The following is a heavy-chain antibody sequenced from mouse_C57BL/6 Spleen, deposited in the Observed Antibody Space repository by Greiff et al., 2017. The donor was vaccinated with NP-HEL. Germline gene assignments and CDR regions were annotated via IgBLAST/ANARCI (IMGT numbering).Heavy chain of an antibody. Sequence: VQLQQSGPELVKPGASVKISCKASGYTFTDYYMNWVKQSHGKSLEWIGDINPNNGGTSYNQKFKGKATLTVDKSSSTAYMELRSLTSEDSAVYYCAPLYYDYDSYYFDYWGQGTTLTVSS. V-gene: IGHV1-26*01. CDR2: INPNNGGT. J-gene: IGHJ2*01. CDR3: APLYYDYDSYYFDY. D-gene: IGHD2-4*01. CDR1: GYTFTDYY.